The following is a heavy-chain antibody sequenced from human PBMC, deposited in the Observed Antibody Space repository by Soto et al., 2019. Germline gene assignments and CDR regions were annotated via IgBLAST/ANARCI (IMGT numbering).Heavy chain of an antibody. J-gene: IGHJ4*02. CDR3: ARPPLYGSGSYYLDY. V-gene: IGHV5-10-1*01. CDR1: GYSFTSYW. CDR2: IDPSDSYT. Sequence: SWESLKISCKGSGYSFTSYWISWVRQMPGKGLEWMGRIDPSDSYTNYSPSFQGHVTISADKSISTAYLQWSSLKASDTAMYYCARPPLYGSGSYYLDYWGQGAMVTVSS. D-gene: IGHD3-10*01.